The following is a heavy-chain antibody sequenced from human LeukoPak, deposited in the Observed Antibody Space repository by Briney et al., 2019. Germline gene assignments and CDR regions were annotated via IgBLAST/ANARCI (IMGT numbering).Heavy chain of an antibody. D-gene: IGHD3-3*01. J-gene: IGHJ4*02. CDR2: TYYRSKWYN. V-gene: IGHV6-1*01. CDR1: GDSVSSNSAA. CDR3: ARGTFGVSNFDY. Sequence: SQTLSLTCAISGDSVSSNSAAWNWIRQSPSRGLEWLGRTYYRSKWYNDYAVSVKSRITINPDTSKNQFSLKLSSVTAADTAVYYCARGTFGVSNFDYWGQGTLVTVSS.